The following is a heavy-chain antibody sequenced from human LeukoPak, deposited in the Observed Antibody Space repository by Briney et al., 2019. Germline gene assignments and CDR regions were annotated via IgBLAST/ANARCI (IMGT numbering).Heavy chain of an antibody. V-gene: IGHV1-69*04. CDR2: IIPILGMA. CDR3: ARGSYDFWSGYYQANDY. D-gene: IGHD3-3*01. Sequence: SVKVSCKASGGTFSSYAISWVRQAPGQGLEWMGRIIPILGMANYAQKFQGRVTITADKSTSTAYMELSSLRSEDTAVYYCARGSYDFWSGYYQANDYWGQGTLVTVSS. J-gene: IGHJ4*02. CDR1: GGTFSSYA.